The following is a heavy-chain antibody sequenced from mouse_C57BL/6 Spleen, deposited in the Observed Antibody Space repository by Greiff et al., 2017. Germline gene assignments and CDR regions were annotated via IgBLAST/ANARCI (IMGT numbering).Heavy chain of an antibody. V-gene: IGHV7-3*01. D-gene: IGHD1-1*01. CDR2: IRNKANGYTT. CDR1: GFTFTDYY. CDR3: ARPYGSSFFYAMDY. Sequence: EVNVVESGGGLVQPGGSLSLSCAASGFTFTDYYMSWVRQPPGKALEWLGFIRNKANGYTTEYSASVKGRFTISRDNSQSILYLQMNALRAEDSATYYCARPYGSSFFYAMDYWGQGTSVTVSS. J-gene: IGHJ4*01.